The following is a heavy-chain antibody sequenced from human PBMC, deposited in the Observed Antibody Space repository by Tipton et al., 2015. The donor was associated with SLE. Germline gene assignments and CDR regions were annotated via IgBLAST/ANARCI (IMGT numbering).Heavy chain of an antibody. CDR3: ARAPNIVATIAFDY. J-gene: IGHJ4*02. V-gene: IGHV3-48*03. D-gene: IGHD5-12*01. CDR2: ISSSGSTI. Sequence: GSLRLSCTASGFSFSSYEMNWVRQAPGKGLEWVSYISSSGSTIYYADSVKGRFTISRDNAKNSLYLQMNSLRAEDTAVYYCARAPNIVATIAFDYWGQGTLVTVSS. CDR1: GFSFSSYE.